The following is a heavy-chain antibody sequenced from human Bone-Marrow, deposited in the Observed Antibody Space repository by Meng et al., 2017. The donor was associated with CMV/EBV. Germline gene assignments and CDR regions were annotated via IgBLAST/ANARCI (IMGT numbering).Heavy chain of an antibody. CDR2: INPNSGGT. V-gene: IGHV1-2*02. CDR1: GYTFTSYY. J-gene: IGHJ6*02. Sequence: ASVKVSCKASGYTFTSYYMHWVRQAPGQGLEWMGWINPNSGGTNYAQKFQGRVTMTRDTSISTAYMELSRLRSDDTAVYYCARDFLYGDFWSGYFSYYGMDVWGQGTTVTVSS. CDR3: ARDFLYGDFWSGYFSYYGMDV. D-gene: IGHD3-3*01.